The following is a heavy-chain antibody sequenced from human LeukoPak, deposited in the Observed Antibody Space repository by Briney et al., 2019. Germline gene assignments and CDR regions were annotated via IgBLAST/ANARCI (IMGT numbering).Heavy chain of an antibody. V-gene: IGHV1-2*02. Sequence: ASVKVSCKASGYTFMYYTHWVRQAPGQGLEWMGWINPNSGDTNYAQKFQGRVTMTRDTSISTAYMELSRLRSDDTAVYYCARSLYGDYAPYWGQGTLVTVSS. CDR1: GYTFMYY. CDR3: ARSLYGDYAPY. J-gene: IGHJ4*02. CDR2: INPNSGDT. D-gene: IGHD4-17*01.